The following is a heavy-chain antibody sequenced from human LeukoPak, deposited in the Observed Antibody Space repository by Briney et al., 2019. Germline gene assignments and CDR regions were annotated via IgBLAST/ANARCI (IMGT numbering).Heavy chain of an antibody. CDR1: GFTFSSYW. J-gene: IGHJ4*02. CDR2: INSDGSST. V-gene: IGHV3-74*01. CDR3: ARCPSSGRLFDY. Sequence: GSLRLSCAASGFTFSSYWMHWVRQAPGKGLVWVSRINSDGSSTSYADSVKGRFTISRDNAKNTLYLQMNSLRAEDTAVYYCARCPSSGRLFDYWGQGTLVTVSS. D-gene: IGHD1-26*01.